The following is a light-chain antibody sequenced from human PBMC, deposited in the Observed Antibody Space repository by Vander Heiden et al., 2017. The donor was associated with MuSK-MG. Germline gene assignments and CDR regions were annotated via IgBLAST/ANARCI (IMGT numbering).Light chain of an antibody. V-gene: IGKV3-20*01. CDR3: QQYGSSPVT. Sequence: ELVLTQSPGTLSLSPGERATLPCSASQSVSSSYLAWYQQKPGQAPRLLIYGASSRATGIPDRFSGSGSGTDFTLTISRLEPEDFAVYYCQQYGSSPVTFGPGTKVDIK. CDR2: GAS. CDR1: QSVSSSY. J-gene: IGKJ3*01.